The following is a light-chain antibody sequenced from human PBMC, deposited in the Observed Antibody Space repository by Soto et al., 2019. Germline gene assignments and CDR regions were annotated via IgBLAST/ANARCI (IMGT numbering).Light chain of an antibody. Sequence: QSALTQPASVSGSPGQSITISCTGTSRDVGGYNLVSWYQQHPGKAPKLIIYEGTKRPSGVSNRFSGSKSDNTASLTISGLQADDEADYYCSSFVGFSTFGRYVFGTGTKLTV. CDR2: EGT. CDR1: SRDVGGYNL. V-gene: IGLV2-23*03. CDR3: SSFVGFSTFGRYV. J-gene: IGLJ1*01.